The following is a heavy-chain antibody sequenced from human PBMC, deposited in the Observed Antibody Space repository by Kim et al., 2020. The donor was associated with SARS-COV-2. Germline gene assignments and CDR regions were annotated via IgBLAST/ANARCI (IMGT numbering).Heavy chain of an antibody. CDR3: AKVMVVRGVIGAFDI. Sequence: GGSLRLSCAASGSTFSSHGMHWVRQAPGKGLEWVTLISHDGSNKYYADSVKGRFSISRDNSRNTLYLQMNSLRAEDTAVYYCAKVMVVRGVIGAFDIWGQGTMVTVSS. J-gene: IGHJ3*02. D-gene: IGHD3-10*01. CDR2: ISHDGSNK. CDR1: GSTFSSHG. V-gene: IGHV3-30*18.